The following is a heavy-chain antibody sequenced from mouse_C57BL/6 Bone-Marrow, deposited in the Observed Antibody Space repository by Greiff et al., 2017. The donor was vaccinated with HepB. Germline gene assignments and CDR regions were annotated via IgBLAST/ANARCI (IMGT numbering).Heavy chain of an antibody. Sequence: EVQWVESGGGLVQPGGSLKLSCAASGFTFSDYYMYWVRQTPEKRLEWVAYISNGGGSTYYPDTVKGRFTISRDNAKNTLYLQMSRLKSEDTAMYYCARHADYDEAWFAYWGQGTLVTVSA. CDR3: ARHADYDEAWFAY. D-gene: IGHD2-4*01. J-gene: IGHJ3*01. CDR1: GFTFSDYY. CDR2: ISNGGGST. V-gene: IGHV5-12*01.